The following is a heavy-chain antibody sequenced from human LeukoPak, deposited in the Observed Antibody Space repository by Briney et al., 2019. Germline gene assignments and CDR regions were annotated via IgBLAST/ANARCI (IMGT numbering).Heavy chain of an antibody. CDR2: ISYDGSNK. Sequence: PGGSLRLSCAASGFTFSSYGMHWVRQAPGKGLEWVAVISYDGSNKYYADSVKGRFTISRDNSKNTLYLQMNSLRAEDTAVYYCAKKAPGRYSSSWYSAWGQGTLVTVSS. V-gene: IGHV3-30*18. J-gene: IGHJ5*02. D-gene: IGHD6-13*01. CDR1: GFTFSSYG. CDR3: AKKAPGRYSSSWYSA.